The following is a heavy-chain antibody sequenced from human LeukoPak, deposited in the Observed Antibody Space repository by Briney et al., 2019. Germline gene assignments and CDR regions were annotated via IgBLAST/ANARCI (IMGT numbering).Heavy chain of an antibody. V-gene: IGHV5-51*01. J-gene: IGHJ4*02. CDR1: GYSFTSYW. CDR3: ARRQGYYDSSGCFDY. CDR2: IYPGDSDT. D-gene: IGHD3-22*01. Sequence: GESLKISFKGSGYSFTSYWIGWVRQMPGEGLEWMGIIYPGDSDTRYSPSFQGQVTISADESISTAYLQWSSLKASDTAMYYCARRQGYYDSSGCFDYWGQGTLVTVSS.